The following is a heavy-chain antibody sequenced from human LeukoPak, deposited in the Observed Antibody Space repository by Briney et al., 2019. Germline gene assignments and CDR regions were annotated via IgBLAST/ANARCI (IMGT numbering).Heavy chain of an antibody. J-gene: IGHJ5*02. CDR2: ISGDGGST. CDR3: AKDISNYDFWSGFYT. V-gene: IGHV3-43*02. Sequence: GGSLRLSCAASGFTFGDYAMHWVRQAPGKGLEWVSLISGDGGSTYYADSVKGRFTISRDNSKNSLYLQMNSLRTEDTALYYCAKDISNYDFWSGFYTWGQGTLVTVSS. CDR1: GFTFGDYA. D-gene: IGHD3-3*01.